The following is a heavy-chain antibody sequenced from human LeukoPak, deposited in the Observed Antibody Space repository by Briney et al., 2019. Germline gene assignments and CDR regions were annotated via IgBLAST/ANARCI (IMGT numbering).Heavy chain of an antibody. V-gene: IGHV3-7*01. D-gene: IGHD3-3*01. J-gene: IGHJ4*02. CDR3: ARDRFWSGYPKPCDY. Sequence: GGSLRLSCAASGFTFSSYWMSWVRQAPGKGLEWVANIKQDGSEKYYGDSVKGRFTISRDNAKNSLYLQMNSLRAEDTAVYYCARDRFWSGYPKPCDYWGQGTLVTVSS. CDR2: IKQDGSEK. CDR1: GFTFSSYW.